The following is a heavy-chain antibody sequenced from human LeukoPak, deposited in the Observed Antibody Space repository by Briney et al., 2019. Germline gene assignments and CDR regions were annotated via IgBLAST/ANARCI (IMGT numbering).Heavy chain of an antibody. J-gene: IGHJ4*02. CDR1: GFTLSRHP. CDR2: INSDGSST. D-gene: IGHD6-19*01. Sequence: GGSLRLSCAASGFTLSRHPIFWVRQAPGKGLEWVSRINSDGSSTSYADSVKGRFTISRDNAKNTLYLQMNSLRAEDTAVYYCARDAVAGKTYDYWGQGTLVTVSS. V-gene: IGHV3-74*01. CDR3: ARDAVAGKTYDY.